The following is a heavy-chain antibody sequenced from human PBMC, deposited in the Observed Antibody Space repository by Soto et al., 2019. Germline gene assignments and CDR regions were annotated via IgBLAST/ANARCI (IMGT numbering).Heavy chain of an antibody. CDR1: AFTFSTYT. CDR3: AKPGYSSSAFDS. J-gene: IGHJ4*02. V-gene: IGHV3-64D*08. CDR2: VSSDGGSK. D-gene: IGHD2-2*01. Sequence: EVQLVESGGGLVQPGGSLRLSCSASAFTFSTYTLHWVRQAPGRGLESVSVVSSDGGSKHYAASVKGRFTISRDNSMSTLYLQMNSLKPEDTAVYYCAKPGYSSSAFDSWGQGTLVTVSS.